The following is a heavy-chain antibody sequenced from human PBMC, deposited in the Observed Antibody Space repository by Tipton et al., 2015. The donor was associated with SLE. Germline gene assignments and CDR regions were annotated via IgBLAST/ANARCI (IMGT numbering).Heavy chain of an antibody. CDR3: AARDCSSTSCSFDD. D-gene: IGHD2-2*01. CDR2: IIPMLGTP. V-gene: IGHV1-69*05. Sequence: QSGAEVKKPGSSVKVFCKTSGGTFSSSAISWVRQAPGQGLEWMGGIIPMLGTPNYAQKFKDRVTITTDESTTTAYMELSSLRSEDTAVFYCAARDCSSTSCSFDDWGQGTLVTVSS. J-gene: IGHJ4*02. CDR1: GGTFSSSA.